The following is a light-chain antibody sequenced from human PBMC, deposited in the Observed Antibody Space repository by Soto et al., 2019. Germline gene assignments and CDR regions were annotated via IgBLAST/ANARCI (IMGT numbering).Light chain of an antibody. CDR2: AAS. Sequence: DIQMTQSPSSLSASVGDRVTITCRASQSISSYLNWYQQKPGKAPQLLIYAASSLQSGVPSRFSGSGSGTDFTLTISCLQLEDFAIYYCQPTYNARTFGQGTKVEIK. CDR1: QSISSY. V-gene: IGKV1-39*01. J-gene: IGKJ1*01. CDR3: QPTYNART.